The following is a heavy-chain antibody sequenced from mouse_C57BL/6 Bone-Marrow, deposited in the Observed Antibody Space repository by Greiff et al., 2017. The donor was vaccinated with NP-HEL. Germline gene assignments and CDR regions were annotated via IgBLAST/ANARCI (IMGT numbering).Heavy chain of an antibody. Sequence: VQLVESGAELVRPGTSVKVSCKASGYAFTNYLIEWVKQRPGQGLEWIGVINPGSGGTNYNEKFKGKATLTADKSSSTAYMQLSSLTSEDSAVYFCARGGVVAQYYFDYWGQGTTLTVSS. CDR2: INPGSGGT. D-gene: IGHD1-3*01. CDR1: GYAFTNYL. J-gene: IGHJ2*01. V-gene: IGHV1-54*01. CDR3: ARGGVVAQYYFDY.